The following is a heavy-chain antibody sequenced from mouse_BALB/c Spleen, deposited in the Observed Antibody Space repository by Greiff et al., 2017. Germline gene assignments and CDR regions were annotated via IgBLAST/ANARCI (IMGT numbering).Heavy chain of an antibody. CDR1: GYTFSSYW. J-gene: IGHJ3*01. CDR3: ARGGYYYGSSSWFAY. CDR2: ILPGSGST. V-gene: IGHV1-9*01. D-gene: IGHD1-1*01. Sequence: QVQLQQSGAELMKPGASVKISCKATGYTFSSYWIEWVKQRPGHGLEWIGEILPGSGSTNYNEKFKGKATFTADTSSNTAYMQLSSLTSEDSAVYYCARGGYYYGSSSWFAYWGQGTLVTVSA.